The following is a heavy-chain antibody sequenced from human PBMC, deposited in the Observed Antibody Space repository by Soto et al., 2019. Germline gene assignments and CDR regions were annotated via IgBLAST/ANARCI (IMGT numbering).Heavy chain of an antibody. J-gene: IGHJ4*02. D-gene: IGHD3-10*01. V-gene: IGHV3-23*01. CDR3: ARGSTDSYPGSRIFDF. Sequence: AMSWVRQAPGEGLEWVSTITDNGGDTKSADSVRGRFTISRDNSKNTLYLQMSSLRAEDSAVYYCARGSTDSYPGSRIFDFWGRGTLVTVS. CDR1: A. CDR2: ITDNGGDT.